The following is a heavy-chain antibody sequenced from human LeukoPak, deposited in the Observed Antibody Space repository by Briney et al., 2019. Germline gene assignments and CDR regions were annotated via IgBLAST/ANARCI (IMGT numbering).Heavy chain of an antibody. V-gene: IGHV3-53*01. J-gene: IGHJ4*02. CDR1: GFTVSSNY. CDR3: ARIGYGSGSYFVDLDY. Sequence: GGSLRLSCAASGFTVSSNYMSWVRQAPGKGLEWVSVIYSGGSADYADSAKGRFSSSRDNSKNTMDHQMNSVRAGDTALYYCARIGYGSGSYFVDLDYWGQGTRVSVSS. CDR2: IYSGGSA. D-gene: IGHD3-10*01.